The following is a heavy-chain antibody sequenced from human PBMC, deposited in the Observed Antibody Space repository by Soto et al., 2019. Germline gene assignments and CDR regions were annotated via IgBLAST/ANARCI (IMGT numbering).Heavy chain of an antibody. Sequence: ASVKVSCKASGYTFTSYDINWVRQAPGQGLEWMGWISAFNGNTNYAQKLQGRVTMTTDTSTSTAYMELRSLRSDDTAVYYCARGNYDFWSGPDAFDIWGQGTMVTVSS. CDR2: ISAFNGNT. CDR1: GYTFTSYD. CDR3: ARGNYDFWSGPDAFDI. V-gene: IGHV1-18*01. J-gene: IGHJ3*02. D-gene: IGHD3-3*01.